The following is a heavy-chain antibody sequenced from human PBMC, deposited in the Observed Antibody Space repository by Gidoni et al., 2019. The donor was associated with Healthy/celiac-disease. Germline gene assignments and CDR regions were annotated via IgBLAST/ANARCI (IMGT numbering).Heavy chain of an antibody. Sequence: EVQLLESGGGLVQPGGSLRLSCAASGFTFSSYAMRWVRQAPGKGLEWVSAIGGSGGSTYYADSVKGRFTISRDNSKNTLYLQMNSLRAEDTAVYYCAKGLFGGSVGATHDYWGQGTLVTVSS. CDR3: AKGLFGGSVGATHDY. CDR1: GFTFSSYA. D-gene: IGHD1-26*01. CDR2: IGGSGGST. J-gene: IGHJ4*02. V-gene: IGHV3-23*01.